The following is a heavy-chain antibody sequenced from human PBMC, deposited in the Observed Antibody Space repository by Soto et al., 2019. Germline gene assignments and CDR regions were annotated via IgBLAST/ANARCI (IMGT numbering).Heavy chain of an antibody. D-gene: IGHD3-10*01. Sequence: GGSLRLSCAASGFTVSSNYMSWVRQAPGKGLEWVSVIYSGGSTYYADSVKGRFTISRDNSKNTLYLQMNSLRAEDTAVYYCAREISPNYYGSGSFDYWGQGTLVTVSS. CDR2: IYSGGST. J-gene: IGHJ4*02. CDR1: GFTVSSNY. CDR3: AREISPNYYGSGSFDY. V-gene: IGHV3-66*01.